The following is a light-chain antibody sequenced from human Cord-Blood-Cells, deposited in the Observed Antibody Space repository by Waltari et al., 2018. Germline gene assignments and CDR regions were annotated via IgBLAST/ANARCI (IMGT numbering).Light chain of an antibody. CDR3: VLYMGSGIWV. V-gene: IGLV8-61*01. J-gene: IGLJ3*02. Sequence: QTVVTQAPSFSVSPGGTVTLTCGLTSGSVSNSYYPIWYQQTPGQAPRTLIYSTNTRSSGVPDRFSGSILGNKAALTITGAQADDESDYYCVLYMGSGIWVFGGGTKLTVL. CDR2: STN. CDR1: SGSVSNSYY.